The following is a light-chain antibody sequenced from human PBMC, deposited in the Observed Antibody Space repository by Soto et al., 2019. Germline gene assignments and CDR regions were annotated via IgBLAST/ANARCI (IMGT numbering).Light chain of an antibody. Sequence: DIQLAQSPSSLSASVGDRVTFTCQASQDIGIYLNWYQHKPGKAPKLLIYDASTLQTGVPSRFSGSGSGTDFTFTISSLQPEDTATNFCQHYHNLPRSPFGQGTRLEI. J-gene: IGKJ2*01. CDR3: QHYHNLPRSP. V-gene: IGKV1-33*01. CDR1: QDIGIY. CDR2: DAS.